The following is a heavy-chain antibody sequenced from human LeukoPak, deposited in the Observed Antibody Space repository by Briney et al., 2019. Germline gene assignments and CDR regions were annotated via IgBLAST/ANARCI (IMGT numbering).Heavy chain of an antibody. Sequence: SETLSLTCTVSGGSISSYYWSWIRQPAGKGLEWIGRIYTSGSTNYNPSLKSRVTMSVDTSKNQFSLKLSSVTAADTAVYYCARGPPYVGPNNDAFDIWGQGTMVTVSS. CDR3: ARGPPYVGPNNDAFDI. CDR1: GGSISSYY. J-gene: IGHJ3*02. D-gene: IGHD3-10*02. CDR2: IYTSGST. V-gene: IGHV4-4*07.